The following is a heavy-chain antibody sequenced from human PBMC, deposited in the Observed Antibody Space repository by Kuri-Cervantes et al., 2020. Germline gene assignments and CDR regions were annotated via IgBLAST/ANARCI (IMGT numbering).Heavy chain of an antibody. CDR1: GYTFTSYD. CDR2: INPNSGNT. V-gene: IGHV1-18*01. D-gene: IGHD3-10*01. Sequence: ASVKVSCKASGYTFTSYDINWVRQAPGQGLEWMGWINPNSGNTNYAQKLQGRVTMTTDTSTSTAYMELRSLRSDDTAVYYCARVRLVRGVIMYGTAFDYWGQGTLVTVSS. J-gene: IGHJ4*02. CDR3: ARVRLVRGVIMYGTAFDY.